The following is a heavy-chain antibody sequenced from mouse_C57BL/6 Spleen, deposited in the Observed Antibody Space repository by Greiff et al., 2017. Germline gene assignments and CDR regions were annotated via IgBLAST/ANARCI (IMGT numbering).Heavy chain of an antibody. CDR2: ISDGGSYT. J-gene: IGHJ2*01. D-gene: IGHD2-2*01. V-gene: IGHV5-4*03. CDR3: ARAMVTTGYYFDY. CDR1: GFTFSSYA. Sequence: EVKLMESGGGLVKPGGSLKLSCAASGFTFSSYAMSWVRQTPEKRLEWVATISDGGSYTYYPDNVKGRFTISRDNAKNNLYLQMSHLKSEDTAMYYCARAMVTTGYYFDYWGQGTTLTVSS.